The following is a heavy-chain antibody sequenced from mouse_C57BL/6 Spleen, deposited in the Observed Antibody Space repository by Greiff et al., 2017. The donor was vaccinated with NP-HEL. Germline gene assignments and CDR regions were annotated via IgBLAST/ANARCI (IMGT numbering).Heavy chain of an antibody. CDR2: ISGGGGNT. Sequence: EVKLQESGGGLVKPGGSLKLSCAASGFTFSSYTMSWVRQTPEKRLEWVATISGGGGNTYYPDSVKGRFTISRDNAKNTLYLQMSSLRSEDTALYYCARQGLLHYFDYWGQGTTLTVSS. V-gene: IGHV5-9*01. CDR3: ARQGLLHYFDY. CDR1: GFTFSSYT. J-gene: IGHJ2*01. D-gene: IGHD1-1*01.